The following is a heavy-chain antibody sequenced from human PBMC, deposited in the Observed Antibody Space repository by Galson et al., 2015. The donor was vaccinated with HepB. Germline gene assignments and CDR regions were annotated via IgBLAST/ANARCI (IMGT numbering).Heavy chain of an antibody. CDR1: GFTFSSYA. J-gene: IGHJ4*02. CDR3: ARLAARVAVAGSRRARFDY. V-gene: IGHV3-30*04. Sequence: SLRLSCAASGFTFSSYAMHWVRQAPGKGLEWVAVISYDGSNKYYADSVKGRFTISRDNSKNTLYLQMNSLRAEDTAVYYCARLAARVAVAGSRRARFDYWGQGTLVTVSS. CDR2: ISYDGSNK. D-gene: IGHD6-19*01.